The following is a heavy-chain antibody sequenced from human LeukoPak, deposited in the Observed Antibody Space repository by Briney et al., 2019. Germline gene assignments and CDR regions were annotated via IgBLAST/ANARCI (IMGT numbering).Heavy chain of an antibody. CDR1: GFTFSRFC. Sequence: GPSLRLSCEASGFTFSRFCMHWVRQAPGKGLEWVAVIWSDATNQYYADSVKGRLRISRDNLKRTVSLEMDSMMGEDTAVNVWAKDAQRGFDYSNSFEHWGQGSLVIVSS. V-gene: IGHV3-33*06. CDR2: IWSDATNQ. D-gene: IGHD4-11*01. J-gene: IGHJ5*02. CDR3: AKDAQRGFDYSNSFEH.